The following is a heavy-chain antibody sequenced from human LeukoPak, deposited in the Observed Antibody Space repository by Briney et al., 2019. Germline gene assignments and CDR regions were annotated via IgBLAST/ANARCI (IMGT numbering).Heavy chain of an antibody. J-gene: IGHJ3*02. Sequence: GGSLRLSYAASGITFSNYEMNWVRRAPGKGLEWVSYINPGGSNRFYAGSVRGRFTISRDDAKKSVYLQMNSLRAEGTAVYYCARGDTMIVVVNDAFDIWGQGTMVTVSS. V-gene: IGHV3-48*03. CDR3: ARGDTMIVVVNDAFDI. CDR1: GITFSNYE. CDR2: INPGGSNR. D-gene: IGHD3-22*01.